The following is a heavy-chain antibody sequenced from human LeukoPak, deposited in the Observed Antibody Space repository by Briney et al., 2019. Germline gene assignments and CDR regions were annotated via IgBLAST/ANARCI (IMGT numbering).Heavy chain of an antibody. D-gene: IGHD5-12*01. CDR2: VNPNSGGT. CDR1: GYTFTGYY. V-gene: IGHV1-2*02. CDR3: APGSDSGYYRVGTYFDC. Sequence: ASVKVSCKASGYTFTGYYMHWVRQAPGQGLEWMGWVNPNSGGTNYAQKFQGRVTMTRDTSISTAYMELSRLRSDDTAVYYCAPGSDSGYYRVGTYFDCWGQGTLVTVSS. J-gene: IGHJ4*02.